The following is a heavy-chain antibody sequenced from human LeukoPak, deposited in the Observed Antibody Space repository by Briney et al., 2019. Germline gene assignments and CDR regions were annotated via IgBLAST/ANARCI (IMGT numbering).Heavy chain of an antibody. CDR1: GFTFSSYA. V-gene: IGHV3-23*01. CDR2: ISGGSGST. Sequence: VGSLRLSCAASGFTFSSYAMSWVRQAPGKGLEWVSGISGGSGSTYYADSVKGRFTITRDHSNGTLYLQMNSLRAEDTALYYCAKDVRAIAPRYFDFWGQGTLVTVSS. J-gene: IGHJ4*02. CDR3: AKDVRAIAPRYFDF. D-gene: IGHD6-6*01.